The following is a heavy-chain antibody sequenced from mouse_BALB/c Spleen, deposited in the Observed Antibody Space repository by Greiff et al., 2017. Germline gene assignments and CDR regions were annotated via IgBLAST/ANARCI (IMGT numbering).Heavy chain of an antibody. V-gene: IGHV14-3*02. Sequence: VQLQQSGAELVKPGASVKLSCTASGFNIKDTYMHWVKQRPEQGLEWIGRIDPANGNTKYDPKFQGKATITADTSSNTAYLQLSSLTSEDTAVYYCARGVYGNYAMDYWGQGTSDTVSS. J-gene: IGHJ4*01. CDR3: ARGVYGNYAMDY. CDR1: GFNIKDTY. CDR2: IDPANGNT. D-gene: IGHD2-1*01.